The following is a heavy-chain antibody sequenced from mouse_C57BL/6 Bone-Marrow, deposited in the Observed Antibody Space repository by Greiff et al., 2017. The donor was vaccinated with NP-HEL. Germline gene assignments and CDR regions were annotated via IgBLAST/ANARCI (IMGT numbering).Heavy chain of an antibody. V-gene: IGHV1-81*01. D-gene: IGHD1-1*01. J-gene: IGHJ2*01. Sequence: QVQLKQSGAELARPGASVKLSCKASGYTFTSYGISWVKQRTGQGLEWIGEIYPRSGNTYYNEKFKGKATLTADKSSSTAYMELRSLTSEDSAVYFCAFITTVVANFDYWGQGTTLTVSS. CDR3: AFITTVVANFDY. CDR1: GYTFTSYG. CDR2: IYPRSGNT.